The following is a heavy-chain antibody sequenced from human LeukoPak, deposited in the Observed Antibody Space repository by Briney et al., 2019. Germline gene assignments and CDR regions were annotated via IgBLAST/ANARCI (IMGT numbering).Heavy chain of an antibody. CDR2: ISGSGDNT. V-gene: IGHV3-23*01. J-gene: IGHJ4*02. Sequence: GGSLRLSCVASGFTFSSYAINWVCQAPGKGLEWVSSISGSGDNTYYSDSVKGRFTISRDNSKYTLYLQMNSLRVEDTAVYYCARGQTPTDYSSFDYWGQGTLVTVSS. D-gene: IGHD2-15*01. CDR1: GFTFSSYA. CDR3: ARGQTPTDYSSFDY.